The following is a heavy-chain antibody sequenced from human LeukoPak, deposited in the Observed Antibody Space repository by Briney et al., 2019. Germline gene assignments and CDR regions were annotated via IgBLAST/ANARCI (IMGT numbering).Heavy chain of an antibody. CDR1: GFTFSSYY. Sequence: AGESLRLSCAASGFTFSSYYIHWVRQAPGKGLEWVSRINGDGSSTRYADSVKGRFTISRDNAKNTVYLQMNSLRVEDTAVYSCARGLYCSGINCYNGMDVWGKGTTVTVSS. D-gene: IGHD2-15*01. CDR3: ARGLYCSGINCYNGMDV. CDR2: INGDGSST. V-gene: IGHV3-74*01. J-gene: IGHJ6*04.